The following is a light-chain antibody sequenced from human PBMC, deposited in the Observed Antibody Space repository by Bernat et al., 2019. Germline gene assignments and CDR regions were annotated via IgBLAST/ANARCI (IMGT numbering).Light chain of an antibody. CDR3: SSYTSSSTYV. CDR2: DVS. V-gene: IGLV2-14*03. Sequence: QSALTQPASVSGSPGQSITISCTGTSSDVGGYNHVSWYQQHPGKAPKLMIHDVSDRPSGVSNRFSGSKSGNTASLTISGLQAEDEDDYYCSSYTSSSTYVFGAGTKVTVL. J-gene: IGLJ1*01. CDR1: SSDVGGYNH.